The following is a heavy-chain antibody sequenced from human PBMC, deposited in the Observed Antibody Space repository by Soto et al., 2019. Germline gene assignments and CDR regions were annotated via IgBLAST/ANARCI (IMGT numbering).Heavy chain of an antibody. CDR2: IKSKTDGGTT. D-gene: IGHD3-3*01. CDR3: TTSPPIFGVVTPDA. Sequence: GGSLRLSCAASGFTFSNAWMSWVRQAPGKGLEWVGRIKSKTDGGTTDYAAPVKGRFTISRDDSKNTLYLQMNSLKTEDTAVYYCTTSPPIFGVVTPDAWGQGTTVTVSS. J-gene: IGHJ6*02. V-gene: IGHV3-15*01. CDR1: GFTFSNAW.